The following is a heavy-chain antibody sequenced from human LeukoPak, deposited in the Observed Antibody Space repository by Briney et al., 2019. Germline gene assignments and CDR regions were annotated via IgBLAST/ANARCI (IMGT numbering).Heavy chain of an antibody. CDR2: IYYSGST. J-gene: IGHJ4*02. D-gene: IGHD6-19*01. CDR1: GGSVSSDY. Sequence: SETLSLTCTVSGGSVSSDYWSWIRQPPGKGLEWIGYIYYSGSTNYNPSLKSRVTISVDTSKNQFSLKLSSVTAADTAVYYCARLGVAGPFDYWGQGTLVTVSS. V-gene: IGHV4-59*08. CDR3: ARLGVAGPFDY.